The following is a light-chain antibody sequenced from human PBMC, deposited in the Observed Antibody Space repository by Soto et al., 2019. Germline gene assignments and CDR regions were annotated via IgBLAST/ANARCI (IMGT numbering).Light chain of an antibody. CDR1: QSVTSSC. CDR2: GAS. CDR3: QQNSSSST. Sequence: EIVLTQSPGTLSLTTGERATLSCRASQSVTSSCLAWYQQKPGQAPRLLIYGASIRATGIPDRFSGSGSGTDFTLIISRLEPEDFALYFCQQNSSSSTFGPGTKLDIK. V-gene: IGKV3-20*01. J-gene: IGKJ3*01.